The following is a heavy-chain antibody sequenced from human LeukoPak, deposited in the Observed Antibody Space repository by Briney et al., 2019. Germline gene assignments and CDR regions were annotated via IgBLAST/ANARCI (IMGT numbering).Heavy chain of an antibody. V-gene: IGHV3-30*18. CDR3: AKESYYDTSGDAFDI. CDR2: ISYDGSNK. CDR1: GFTFSSYG. J-gene: IGHJ3*02. D-gene: IGHD3-22*01. Sequence: GGSLRLSCAASGFTFSSYGMHWVRQAPGKGLEWVAVISYDGSNKYYADSVKGRFTISRDNSKNTLYLQVNSLRAEDTALYYCAKESYYDTSGDAFDIWGRGTMVTVSS.